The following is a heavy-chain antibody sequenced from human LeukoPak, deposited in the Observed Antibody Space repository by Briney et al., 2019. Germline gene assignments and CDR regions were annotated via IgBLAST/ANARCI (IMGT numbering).Heavy chain of an antibody. CDR2: IDSGSSYI. Sequence: GGSLRLSCAASGFTFNIYTMNWVRQAPGKGLEWVSSIDSGSSYIFYADSVKDRFTISRDNAKSSLFLQMNSLRVEDTAVYYCARESPGASLYWGQETLVTASS. V-gene: IGHV3-21*01. CDR1: GFTFNIYT. J-gene: IGHJ4*02. CDR3: ARESPGASLY.